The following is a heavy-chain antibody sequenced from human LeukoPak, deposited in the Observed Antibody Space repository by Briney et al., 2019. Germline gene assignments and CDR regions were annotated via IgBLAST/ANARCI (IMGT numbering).Heavy chain of an antibody. D-gene: IGHD3-10*01. Sequence: SETLSLTCTVSGYSISNSYYWGWIRQPPGKGLEWIGTIYHIESTYYNPSLKSRVTVSVDTSKNQFSLKLTSVTAADTAVYYCAGWFGELSDYWGQGTLVTVSS. J-gene: IGHJ4*02. V-gene: IGHV4-38-2*02. CDR1: GYSISNSYY. CDR2: IYHIEST. CDR3: AGWFGELSDY.